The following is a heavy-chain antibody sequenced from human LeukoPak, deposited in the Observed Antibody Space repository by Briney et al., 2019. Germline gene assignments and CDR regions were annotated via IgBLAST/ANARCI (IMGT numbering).Heavy chain of an antibody. Sequence: GRSLRLSCAASGFTFSSYAMHWVRQAPGKGLEWVAVISYDGSNKYYADSVKGRFTISRDNSKNTLYLQMNSLRAEDTAVYYCARDRVPPYFDWLLLPHYHYGMDVWGKGTTVTASS. D-gene: IGHD3-9*01. V-gene: IGHV3-30*04. CDR1: GFTFSSYA. J-gene: IGHJ6*04. CDR2: ISYDGSNK. CDR3: ARDRVPPYFDWLLLPHYHYGMDV.